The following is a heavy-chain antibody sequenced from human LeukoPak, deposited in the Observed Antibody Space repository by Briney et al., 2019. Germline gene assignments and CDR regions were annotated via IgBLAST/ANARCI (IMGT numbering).Heavy chain of an antibody. CDR1: GGTFSSYA. Sequence: SVKVSCKASGGTFSSYAISWVRQAPGQGLEWMGGIIPIFGTANHAQKFQGRVTITTDESTSTAYMELSSLRSEDTAVYYCARFLVSSWTSDYWGQGTLVTVSS. D-gene: IGHD6-13*01. CDR3: ARFLVSSWTSDY. J-gene: IGHJ4*02. CDR2: IIPIFGTA. V-gene: IGHV1-69*05.